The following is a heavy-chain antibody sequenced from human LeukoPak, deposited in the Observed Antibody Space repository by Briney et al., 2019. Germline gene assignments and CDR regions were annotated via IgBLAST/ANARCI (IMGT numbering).Heavy chain of an antibody. CDR3: ARGQYYYDSSGYPFDY. CDR2: IKQDGSEK. Sequence: GGSLRLSCAASGFTFSSYAMSWVRQAPGKGLEWVANIKQDGSEKYYVDSVKGRFTISRDNAKNSLYLQMNSLRAEDTAVYYCARGQYYYDSSGYPFDYWGQGTLVTVSS. V-gene: IGHV3-7*04. CDR1: GFTFSSYA. J-gene: IGHJ4*02. D-gene: IGHD3-22*01.